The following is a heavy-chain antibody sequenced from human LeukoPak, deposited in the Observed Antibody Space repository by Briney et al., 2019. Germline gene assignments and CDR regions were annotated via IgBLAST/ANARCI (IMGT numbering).Heavy chain of an antibody. J-gene: IGHJ4*02. D-gene: IGHD4-17*01. V-gene: IGHV3-21*01. Sequence: GGSLRLSCAASGFTFISYSMNWVRQAPGKGLEWVSSISSSSSYIYYADSVKGGFTISRDNAKNSLYLQMNSLRAEDTAVYYCAREGLYGDSAGFDYWGQGTLVTVSS. CDR1: GFTFISYS. CDR3: AREGLYGDSAGFDY. CDR2: ISSSSSYI.